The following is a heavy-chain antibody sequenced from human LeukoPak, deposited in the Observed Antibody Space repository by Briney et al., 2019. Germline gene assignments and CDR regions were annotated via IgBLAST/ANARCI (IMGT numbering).Heavy chain of an antibody. Sequence: SETLSLTCTVSAGSISSYYWSWIRQPPGRGLEWIGYIYYRGSHNYNPCLKARVSLSVDTSKNQFSLKLSSVTAADTAVYYCARRRWAYYDFWSGYPYYMDVWGKGTTVTVSS. CDR1: AGSISSYY. CDR3: ARRRWAYYDFWSGYPYYMDV. V-gene: IGHV4-59*01. CDR2: IYYRGSH. D-gene: IGHD3-3*01. J-gene: IGHJ6*03.